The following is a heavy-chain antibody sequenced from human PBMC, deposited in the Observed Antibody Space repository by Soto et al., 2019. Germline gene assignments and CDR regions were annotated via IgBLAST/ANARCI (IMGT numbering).Heavy chain of an antibody. Sequence: GESLKISCKGSGYSLTNYWVAWVRQMPGKGLEWMGLMYPGDSETKYSPAFQGHVTISADKSVTTAYLQWSSLKASDTAIYYCARGGYTYGVLYLDYWGPGTLVTVSS. CDR1: GYSLTNYW. CDR3: ARGGYTYGVLYLDY. J-gene: IGHJ4*02. D-gene: IGHD5-18*01. V-gene: IGHV5-51*01. CDR2: MYPGDSET.